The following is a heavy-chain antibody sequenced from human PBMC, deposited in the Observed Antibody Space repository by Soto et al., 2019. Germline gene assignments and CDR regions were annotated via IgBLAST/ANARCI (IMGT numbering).Heavy chain of an antibody. D-gene: IGHD6-19*01. CDR1: GFTFSSYW. V-gene: IGHV3-74*01. Sequence: GGSLRLSCAASGFTFSSYWMHWVRQPPGKGLVWVSRINSDGSSTSYADSVKGRFTISRDNAKNTLYLQMNSLRAEDTAVYYCARLLAVAGTNYCGQGTPVIVSS. CDR2: INSDGSST. J-gene: IGHJ4*02. CDR3: ARLLAVAGTNY.